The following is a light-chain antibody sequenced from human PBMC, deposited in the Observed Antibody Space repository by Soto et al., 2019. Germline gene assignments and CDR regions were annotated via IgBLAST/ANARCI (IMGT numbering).Light chain of an antibody. CDR1: QSVSSNF. CDR3: QKYGSPPRR. V-gene: IGKV3-20*01. CDR2: GAS. Sequence: IVLTQSPGTLSLSPGERATLSCRASQSVSSNFLAWYQQKPGQAPRLLIYGASRRATGIPDRFSGSWSGTDFTLTISRLEPEDVAVYYCQKYGSPPRRFGEGTKVEIK. J-gene: IGKJ1*01.